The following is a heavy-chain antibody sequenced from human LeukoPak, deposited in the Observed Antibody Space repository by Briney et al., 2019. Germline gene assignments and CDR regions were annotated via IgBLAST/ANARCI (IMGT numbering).Heavy chain of an antibody. CDR2: IYYSGST. D-gene: IGHD3-9*01. CDR1: GGSISSYY. CDR3: ARGIPLAYYDILTGYPTTIFDY. J-gene: IGHJ4*02. V-gene: IGHV4-59*01. Sequence: SETLSLTCTVSGGSISSYYWSWIRQPPGKGLEWIGYIYYSGSTNYNPSLKSRVTISVDTSKNQLSLKLSSVTAADTAVYYCARGIPLAYYDILTGYPTTIFDYWGQGTLVTVSS.